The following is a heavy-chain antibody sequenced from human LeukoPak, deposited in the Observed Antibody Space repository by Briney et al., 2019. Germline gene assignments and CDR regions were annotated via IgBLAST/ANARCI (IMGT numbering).Heavy chain of an antibody. Sequence: GGSLRLSCGASGFTLSSYEMNWVRQAPGKGLEWVSYISSSGSITYYADSVKGRFTISRINAKNSLYLQMNSLRAEDTAVYYCARDGDIVLGRGVYFDYWGQGTLVTVSS. D-gene: IGHD2-8*01. V-gene: IGHV3-48*03. CDR2: ISSSGSIT. CDR1: GFTLSSYE. J-gene: IGHJ4*02. CDR3: ARDGDIVLGRGVYFDY.